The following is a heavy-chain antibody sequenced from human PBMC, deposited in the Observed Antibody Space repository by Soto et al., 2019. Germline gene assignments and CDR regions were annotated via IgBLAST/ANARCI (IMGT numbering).Heavy chain of an antibody. J-gene: IGHJ4*02. CDR2: IVGDSGNT. V-gene: IGHV1-18*01. CDR3: ATVSRYGSGSRHLEF. CDR1: GYPLPTYG. D-gene: IGHD3-10*01. Sequence: QVQVMQSGAQLTQPGASVKVSCETSGYPLPTYGLSWVRQAPGQGLEWMGWIVGDSGNTVYAQKFQGRVTMYRDTSTSTGYMELRTLTSDDWALYDRATVSRYGSGSRHLEFWGQGTLVSVS.